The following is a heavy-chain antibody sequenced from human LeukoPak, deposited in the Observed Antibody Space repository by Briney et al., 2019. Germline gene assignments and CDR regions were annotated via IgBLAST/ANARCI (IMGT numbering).Heavy chain of an antibody. D-gene: IGHD4-23*01. CDR2: ISSNGGGT. CDR3: AREVDGGNDY. J-gene: IGHJ4*02. V-gene: IGHV3-64*01. Sequence: GGSLRLSCAASGFTFSSYAVHWFRQAPGKGLEYVSGISSNGGGTYYVNPVKGRFTISRDNAKNTLYLQMGSLRAEDMAVYYCAREVDGGNDYWGQGTLVTVSS. CDR1: GFTFSSYA.